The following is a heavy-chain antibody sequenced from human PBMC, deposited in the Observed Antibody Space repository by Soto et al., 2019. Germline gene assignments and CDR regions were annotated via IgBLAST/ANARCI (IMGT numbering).Heavy chain of an antibody. V-gene: IGHV4-59*08. CDR3: ARAARGNFWSGYFRYYYMDV. CDR2: IYYSGST. J-gene: IGHJ6*03. D-gene: IGHD3-3*01. CDR1: GGSISSYY. Sequence: SETLSLTCTVSGGSISSYYWSWIRQPPGKGLEWIGYIYYSGSTNYNPSLKSRVTISVDTSKNQFSLKLSSVTAADTAVYYCARAARGNFWSGYFRYYYMDVWGQGTTVTVSS.